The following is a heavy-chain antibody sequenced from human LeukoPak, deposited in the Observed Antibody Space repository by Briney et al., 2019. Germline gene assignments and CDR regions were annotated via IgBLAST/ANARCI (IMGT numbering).Heavy chain of an antibody. D-gene: IGHD6-13*01. J-gene: IGHJ5*02. CDR1: GNTFAGYY. V-gene: IGHV1-2*02. CDR3: ARDLGSSSWPDNWFDP. CDR2: MNPNSGGT. Sequence: ASVKVSCKASGNTFAGYYVHWVRQATGQGLEWMGWMNPNSGGTNYAQKFQGRVTMTRDTSISTAYMELSRLRSDDTAVYYCARDLGSSSWPDNWFDPWGQGTLVTVSS.